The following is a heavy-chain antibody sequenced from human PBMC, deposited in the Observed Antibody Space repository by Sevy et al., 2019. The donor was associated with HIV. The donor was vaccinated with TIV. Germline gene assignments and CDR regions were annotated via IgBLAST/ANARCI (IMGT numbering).Heavy chain of an antibody. J-gene: IGHJ6*02. D-gene: IGHD1-26*01. CDR1: GDSISSGDSF. CDR3: ARDGINRDYYYAMDV. CDR2: IYASGRT. V-gene: IGHV4-61*02. Sequence: SETLSLTCTVSGDSISSGDSFWSWIRQPAGRGLEWIGRIYASGRTMYNPSLKSRLTLSVDTSKNQFSLELTSVTAADTAVYYCARDGINRDYYYAMDVWGQGTPVTVSS.